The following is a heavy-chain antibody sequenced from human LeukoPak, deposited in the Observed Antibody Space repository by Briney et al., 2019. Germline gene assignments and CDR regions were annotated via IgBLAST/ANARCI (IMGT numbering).Heavy chain of an antibody. D-gene: IGHD2-2*01. Sequence: ASVKVSCKASGYTFTGYYMHWVRQAPGQGLEWMGWINPNSGGTNYAQKFQGRVTMTRDTSISTAYMELSSLRSEDTAVYYCARGLRPRRYCSSTSCYPLGYWGQGTLVTVSS. J-gene: IGHJ4*02. CDR2: INPNSGGT. CDR1: GYTFTGYY. CDR3: ARGLRPRRYCSSTSCYPLGY. V-gene: IGHV1-2*02.